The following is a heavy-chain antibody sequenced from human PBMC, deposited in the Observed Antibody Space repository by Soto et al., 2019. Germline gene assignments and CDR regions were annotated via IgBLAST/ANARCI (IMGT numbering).Heavy chain of an antibody. V-gene: IGHV4-59*08. Sequence: SETLSLTCTVSGGSISTNYWSWIRQPPGKGLEWIGYISSSGYTNYNASLKSRITISIDTSKNQFSLKLTSVTAADTAVYYCARLHGARFDPWGQGNLVTVSS. CDR1: GGSISTNY. D-gene: IGHD4-17*01. CDR2: ISSSGYT. CDR3: ARLHGARFDP. J-gene: IGHJ5*02.